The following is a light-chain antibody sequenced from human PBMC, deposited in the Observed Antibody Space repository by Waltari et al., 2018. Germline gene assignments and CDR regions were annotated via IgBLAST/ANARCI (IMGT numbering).Light chain of an antibody. Sequence: QSALTQPASVSGSPGQSITISCTGSGTDVGRYNYVSWYQHYPDNAPRLMIYDVTNRPAGVSDRFSGSKSDNTASLTISGLQPEDEADYYCASYIAASTLVFGGGTRLTVV. CDR1: GTDVGRYNY. CDR3: ASYIAASTLV. V-gene: IGLV2-14*03. J-gene: IGLJ3*02. CDR2: DVT.